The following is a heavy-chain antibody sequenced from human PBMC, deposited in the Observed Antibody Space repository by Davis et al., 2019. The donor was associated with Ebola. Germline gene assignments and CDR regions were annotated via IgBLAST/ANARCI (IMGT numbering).Heavy chain of an antibody. D-gene: IGHD1-1*01. CDR1: GDSISSGHYY. V-gene: IGHV4-31*03. CDR2: IYYSGST. CDR3: ARGDWNRYYFDY. Sequence: LRLSCTVSGDSISSGHYYWSWIRQHPGKGLEWIGYIYYSGSTYYNPSLKSRVTISVDTSKNQFSLKLSSVTAADTAVYYCARGDWNRYYFDYWGQGTLVTVSS. J-gene: IGHJ4*02.